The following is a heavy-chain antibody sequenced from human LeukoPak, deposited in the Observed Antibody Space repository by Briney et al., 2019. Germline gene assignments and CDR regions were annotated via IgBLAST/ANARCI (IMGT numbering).Heavy chain of an antibody. CDR3: ARGVSGSYSPFDY. CDR1: GXTFSSYS. CDR2: IYSTGILI. J-gene: IGHJ4*02. Sequence: GGSLRLSCAASGXTFSSYSMNWVRQAPGKGLEWVSHIYSTGILIYYGDSVNGRFTISRDNAKNSLYPQMNSLRDEDTAVYYCARGVSGSYSPFDYWGQGTLVTVSS. V-gene: IGHV3-48*02. D-gene: IGHD1-26*01.